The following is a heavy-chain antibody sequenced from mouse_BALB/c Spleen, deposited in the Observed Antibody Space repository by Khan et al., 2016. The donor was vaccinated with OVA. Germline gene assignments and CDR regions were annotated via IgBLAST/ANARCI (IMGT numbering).Heavy chain of an antibody. V-gene: IGHV1-7*01. Sequence: QVQLKESGAELAKPGASVKMSCTASGYTFTSYWMHWIKQRPGQGLEWIGYIIPTSGYTDYNQKFKDKATLTADKSSSTAYMQLSSLTSDDSAVYYCARDRIDYWGQGTALTVSS. CDR1: GYTFTSYW. J-gene: IGHJ2*01. CDR2: IIPTSGYT. CDR3: ARDRIDY.